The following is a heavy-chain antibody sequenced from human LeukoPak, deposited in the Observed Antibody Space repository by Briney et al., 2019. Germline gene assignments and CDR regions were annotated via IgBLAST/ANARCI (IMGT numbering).Heavy chain of an antibody. CDR3: ARGFLSYDSSAYPFDY. V-gene: IGHV3-53*01. CDR2: IYSGGNT. CDR1: GFTVSSNY. J-gene: IGHJ4*02. Sequence: GGSLRLSCAASGFTVSSNYMSWVRQAPGKGLEWVSVIYSGGNTYYADSVKGRFTISRDNSKNTLFLQMNSLRPEDTAVYFCARGFLSYDSSAYPFDYWGQGTLVTVSS. D-gene: IGHD3-22*01.